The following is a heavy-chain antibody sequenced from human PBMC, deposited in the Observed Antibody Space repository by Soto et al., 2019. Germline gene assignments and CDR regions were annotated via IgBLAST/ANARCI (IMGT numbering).Heavy chain of an antibody. D-gene: IGHD4-17*01. Sequence: GGSLRLSCAASGFTFSSYGMHWVRQAPGKGLEWVAVISYDGSNKYYADSVKGRFTISRDNSKNTLYLQMNSLRAEDTAVYYCAKDKPDDYGGYFDYWGQGTLVTVS. CDR2: ISYDGSNK. CDR3: AKDKPDDYGGYFDY. CDR1: GFTFSSYG. V-gene: IGHV3-30*18. J-gene: IGHJ4*02.